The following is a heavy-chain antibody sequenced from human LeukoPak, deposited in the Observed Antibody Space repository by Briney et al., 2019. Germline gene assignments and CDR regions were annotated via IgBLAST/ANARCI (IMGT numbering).Heavy chain of an antibody. CDR1: GGSISSYY. CDR3: TKGRGI. V-gene: IGHV4-4*07. D-gene: IGHD3-10*01. CDR2: IYTSGTI. Sequence: PSETLSLTCTVSGGSISSYYWSWIRQPAGTALEWIGRIYTSGTITYNPSLKSRVTISVDTSKNQFSLKLTSVTAADTAVYYCTKGRGIWGQGTLVTVSS. J-gene: IGHJ4*02.